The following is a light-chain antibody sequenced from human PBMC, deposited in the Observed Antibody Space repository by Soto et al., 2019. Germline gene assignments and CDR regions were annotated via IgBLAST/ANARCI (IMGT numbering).Light chain of an antibody. V-gene: IGKV3-20*01. J-gene: IGKJ1*01. CDR2: GAS. Sequence: DIMLTQSPGTLSLSPGERATLSCRASQSVSSTYLAWYQQKPGQAPRLLIYGASSRATGIPDRFSGSGSGTDFTLTISRLEPEDFAVYYCQQYRTFGQGTKVDIK. CDR3: QQYRT. CDR1: QSVSSTY.